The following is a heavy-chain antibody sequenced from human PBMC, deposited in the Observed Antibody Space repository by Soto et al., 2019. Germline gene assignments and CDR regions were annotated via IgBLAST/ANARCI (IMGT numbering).Heavy chain of an antibody. V-gene: IGHV5-51*01. D-gene: IGHD5-12*01. CDR2: IYPGDSDT. CDR3: ARTDGYEIEY. Sequence: XESLKISCKGSGYSSVSYWNCWVRQMPGKGLEWMGIIYPGDSDTRYSPSFQGQVTISADKSITTVYLQWSSLKASDTAMYYCARTDGYEIEYWGQGTLVTVSS. CDR1: GYSSVSYW. J-gene: IGHJ4*02.